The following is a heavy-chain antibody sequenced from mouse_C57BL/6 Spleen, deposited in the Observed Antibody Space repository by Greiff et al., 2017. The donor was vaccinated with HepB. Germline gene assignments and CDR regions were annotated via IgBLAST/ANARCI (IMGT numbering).Heavy chain of an antibody. Sequence: QVQLQQPGAELVKPGASVKLSCKASGYTFTSYWMHWVKQRPGQGLEWIGMIDPGSGSTNYNEKFKGKATLTVDKSSSTAYMQLSRLTSDDSAVYYCARFYDGCSSSYFDDWGQGTTVTVSA. V-gene: IGHV1-64*01. CDR2: IDPGSGST. J-gene: IGHJ1*01. CDR1: GYTFTSYW. CDR3: ARFYDGCSSSYFDD. D-gene: IGHD1-1*01.